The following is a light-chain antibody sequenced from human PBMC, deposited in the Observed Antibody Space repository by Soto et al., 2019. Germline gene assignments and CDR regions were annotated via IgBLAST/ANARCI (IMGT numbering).Light chain of an antibody. CDR3: AAWDDSLNGPV. J-gene: IGLJ1*01. CDR1: GSDVGDSSH. Sequence: QSVLTQPRSVFGSPGQSVTISCTATGSDVGDSSHVSWYQLHPGKAPKLMIYEVNNRPSGVPDRFSGSKSGTSASLAISGLQSEDEADYYCAAWDDSLNGPVFGTGTKVTVL. V-gene: IGLV2-11*01. CDR2: EVN.